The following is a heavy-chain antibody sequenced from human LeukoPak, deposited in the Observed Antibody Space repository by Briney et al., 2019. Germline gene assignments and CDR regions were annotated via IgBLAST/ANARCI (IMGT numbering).Heavy chain of an antibody. J-gene: IGHJ5*02. D-gene: IGHD3-10*01. V-gene: IGHV1-69*04. CDR1: GGTFSSYA. Sequence: ASVKVSCKASGGTFSSYAISWVRQAPGQGLEWMGRIIPILGIANYAQKFQGRVTITADKSTSTAYMELSSLRSEDTAVYYCARDLTYGSGSYYNEYNWFDPWGQGTLVTVSS. CDR2: IIPILGIA. CDR3: ARDLTYGSGSYYNEYNWFDP.